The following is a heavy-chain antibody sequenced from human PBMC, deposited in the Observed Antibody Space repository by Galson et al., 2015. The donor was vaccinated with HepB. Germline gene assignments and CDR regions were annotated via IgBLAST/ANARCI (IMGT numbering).Heavy chain of an antibody. CDR2: ISWNSDFT. J-gene: IGHJ6*02. V-gene: IGHV3-9*01. Sequence: SLRLSCAASGFTFEDYAMHWVRQVPGKDLEWVSGISWNSDFTGYADSVRGRFTISRDNAKYFLYLQMNSLRPEDTALYYCAQDLTYYYGSGSYFVGMDVWGQGTTVTVSS. CDR3: AQDLTYYYGSGSYFVGMDV. D-gene: IGHD3-10*01. CDR1: GFTFEDYA.